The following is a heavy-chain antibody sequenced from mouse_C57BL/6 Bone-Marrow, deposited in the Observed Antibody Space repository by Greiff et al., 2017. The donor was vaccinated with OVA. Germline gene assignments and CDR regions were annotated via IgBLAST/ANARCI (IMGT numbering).Heavy chain of an antibody. CDR1: GYTFTSYW. CDR3: ANYTY. Sequence: VQLQQSGAELVKPGASVKLSCKASGYTFTSYWMQWVKQRPGQGLEWIGEIDPSDSYTNYNQKFKGKATLTVDTSSSTAYMQLSSLTSEDSAVYYCANYTYWGQGTTLTVSS. J-gene: IGHJ2*01. CDR2: IDPSDSYT. D-gene: IGHD1-1*01. V-gene: IGHV1-50*01.